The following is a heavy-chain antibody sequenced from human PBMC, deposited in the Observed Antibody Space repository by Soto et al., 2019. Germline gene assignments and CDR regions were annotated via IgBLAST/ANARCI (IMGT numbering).Heavy chain of an antibody. D-gene: IGHD3-10*01. V-gene: IGHV3-33*01. CDR2: IWYDGSNK. CDR3: ARVNRLLWFGEFGSDFDY. Sequence: QVQLVESGGGVVQPGRSLRLSCAASGFTFSSYGMHWVRQAPGKGLEWVAVIWYDGSNKYYADSVKGRFTISRDNSKNTLYLQMNSLRAEDTAVYYCARVNRLLWFGEFGSDFDYWGQGTLVTVSS. J-gene: IGHJ4*02. CDR1: GFTFSSYG.